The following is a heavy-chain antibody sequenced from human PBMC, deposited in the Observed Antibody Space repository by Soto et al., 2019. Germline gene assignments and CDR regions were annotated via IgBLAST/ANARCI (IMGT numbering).Heavy chain of an antibody. CDR3: ASLLNYYDSSARTDY. CDR1: GGSISSYY. CDR2: IYTSGST. D-gene: IGHD3-22*01. V-gene: IGHV4-4*07. J-gene: IGHJ4*02. Sequence: SETLSLTCTVSGGSISSYYWSWIRQPAGKGLEWIGRIYTSGSTNYNPSLKSRVTMSVDTSKNQSSLKLSSVTAADTAVYYCASLLNYYDSSARTDYWGQGTLVTVSS.